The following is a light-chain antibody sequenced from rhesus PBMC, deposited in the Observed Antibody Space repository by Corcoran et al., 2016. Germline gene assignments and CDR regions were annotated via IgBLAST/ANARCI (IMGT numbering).Light chain of an antibody. V-gene: IGKV1S14*01. CDR3: QQDNTYPIFT. CDR1: QGISNC. J-gene: IGKJ3*01. CDR2: YAS. Sequence: DIQMTQSPSSLFASVGDTVTTPCRASQGISNCLAWYQQRPGKAPKPLTNYASNLESGVPSRFSGGGSGTDFTLPISSLQPEDFATYYCQQDNTYPIFTFGPGTKLDI.